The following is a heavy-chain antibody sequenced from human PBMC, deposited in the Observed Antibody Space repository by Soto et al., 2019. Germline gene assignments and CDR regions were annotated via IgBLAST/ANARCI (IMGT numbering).Heavy chain of an antibody. Sequence: SVKVSCKASGGTFSSYAISWVRQAPGQGLEWMGGIIPIFGTANYAQKFQGRVTITADESTSTAYMELSSLRSEDTAVYYCARDRVGITGISGRYGMDVWGQGTTVTVSS. D-gene: IGHD1-20*01. V-gene: IGHV1-69*13. J-gene: IGHJ6*02. CDR2: IIPIFGTA. CDR1: GGTFSSYA. CDR3: ARDRVGITGISGRYGMDV.